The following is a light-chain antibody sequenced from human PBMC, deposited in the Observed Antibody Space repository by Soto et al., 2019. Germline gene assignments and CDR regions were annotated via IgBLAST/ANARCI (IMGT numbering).Light chain of an antibody. CDR2: EGS. CDR3: CSYAGSSTFSV. J-gene: IGLJ1*01. V-gene: IGLV2-23*03. Sequence: QSVLTQPASVSGSPGQSITISCTGTSSDVGSYNLVSWYQQHPGKAPKLMIYEGSKRPSGVSNRFSGSKSGNTASLTISGLQAEDEADYYCCSYAGSSTFSVFGTGTQLTVL. CDR1: SSDVGSYNL.